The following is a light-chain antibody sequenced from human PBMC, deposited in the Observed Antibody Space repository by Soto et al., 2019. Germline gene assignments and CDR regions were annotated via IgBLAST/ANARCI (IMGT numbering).Light chain of an antibody. CDR1: QGIGGT. J-gene: IGKJ4*02. CDR2: DPS. CDR3: HQYHTWPLT. V-gene: IGKV3-15*01. Sequence: VMTQCPATLSVSPGEGVTVSCRASQGIGGTLARHPHKPAQPPRPPIYDPSTRATGPPPRFSGSRSAPDSTLTSNSLQSEDSAIYYCHQYHTWPLTFGGGTKVDIK.